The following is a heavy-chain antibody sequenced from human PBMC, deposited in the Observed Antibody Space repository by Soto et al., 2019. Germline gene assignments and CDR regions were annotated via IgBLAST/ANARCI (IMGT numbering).Heavy chain of an antibody. Sequence: SVTMSVTRIGSDAETRRYYWSWSRPPPRKGLECIGYIYYSGSTNYNPSFKIRVTISVDTSKNQFSLKLSSVTAADTAVYYCARHEGPDGSSWYVNYYYYYGMDVWGQGTTVT. CDR2: IYYSGST. D-gene: IGHD6-13*01. J-gene: IGHJ6*02. CDR1: DAETRRYY. V-gene: IGHV4-59*08. CDR3: ARHEGPDGSSWYVNYYYYYGMDV.